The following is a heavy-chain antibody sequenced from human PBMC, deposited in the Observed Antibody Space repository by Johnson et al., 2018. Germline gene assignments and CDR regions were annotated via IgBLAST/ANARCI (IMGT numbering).Heavy chain of an antibody. D-gene: IGHD3-22*01. CDR2: VRQDESKK. V-gene: IGHV3-7*01. CDR3: AGVRQGPYYDSSDAFDI. Sequence: VQLVQSGGGLVQPGGSLKLSCAASGFTFTRYWMSWVRQAPGKGLEWVANVRQDESKKYYVDSVKGRFTISRDNAKNSLYLQMNSLRVEDTAVYHCAGVRQGPYYDSSDAFDIWGQGTMGTVSS. J-gene: IGHJ3*02. CDR1: GFTFTRYW.